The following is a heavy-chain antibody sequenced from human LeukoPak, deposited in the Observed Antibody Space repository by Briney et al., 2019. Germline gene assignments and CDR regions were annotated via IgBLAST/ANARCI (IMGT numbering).Heavy chain of an antibody. D-gene: IGHD3-10*01. V-gene: IGHV1-18*01. CDR1: GYTFSNYG. CDR2: ISGHNGDV. CDR3: ARYNSLLRGVTTSDY. Sequence: ASVTVSCKASGYTFSNYGISWVRQAPGQGLEWMGTISGHNGDVNYAPKFQGRVTMTTDTSTTTAYMELRSLRFDDTAVYYCARYNSLLRGVTTSDYWGQGTLVTVSS. J-gene: IGHJ4*02.